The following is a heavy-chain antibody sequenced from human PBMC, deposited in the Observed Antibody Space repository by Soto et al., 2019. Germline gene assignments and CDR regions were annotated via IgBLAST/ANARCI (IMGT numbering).Heavy chain of an antibody. CDR3: ARLLRYFDWLSPGPHFDY. CDR2: IYYSGST. CDR1: GGSVGSGSYY. V-gene: IGHV4-61*01. J-gene: IGHJ4*02. Sequence: PSETLSLTCTVSGGSVGSGSYYWSWIRQPPRKGLEWIGYIYYSGSTNYNPSIKSRVTISVDTSKNQFSLKLRSVAAAETAVYYSARLLRYFDWLSPGPHFDYWGQGTLVTVSS. D-gene: IGHD3-9*01.